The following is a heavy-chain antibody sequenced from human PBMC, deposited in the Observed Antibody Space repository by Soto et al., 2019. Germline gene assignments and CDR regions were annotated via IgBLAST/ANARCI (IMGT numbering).Heavy chain of an antibody. Sequence: QVHLRESGPRTVRPSGTLSLTCAVSGTSISSTFWWTWVRQPPGKGLEWIGEVYHTGTTKYNPALKNRVTISVDKSNNQCSLELRAVTAADTAVYYCATLPPRSVVMTTESTSWGQGTLVTVSS. CDR3: ATLPPRSVVMTTESTS. D-gene: IGHD1-1*01. J-gene: IGHJ5*02. V-gene: IGHV4-4*02. CDR1: GTSISSTFW. CDR2: VYHTGTT.